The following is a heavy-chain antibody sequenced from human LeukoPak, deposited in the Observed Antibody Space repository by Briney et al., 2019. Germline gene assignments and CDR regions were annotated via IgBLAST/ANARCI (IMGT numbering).Heavy chain of an antibody. CDR1: GGTFSSYA. V-gene: IGHV1-69*13. J-gene: IGHJ4*02. CDR2: IIPIFGTA. Sequence: ASVKVSCKASGGTFSSYAISWVRQAPGQGLEWMGGIIPIFGTANYAQKFQGRATITADESTSTAYMELSSLRSEDTAVYYCARGGGLIAAAGTGYWGQGTLVTVSS. CDR3: ARGGGLIAAAGTGY. D-gene: IGHD6-13*01.